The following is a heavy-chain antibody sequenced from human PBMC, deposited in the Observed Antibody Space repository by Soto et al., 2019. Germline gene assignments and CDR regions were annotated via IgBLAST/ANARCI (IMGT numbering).Heavy chain of an antibody. CDR3: ARDFTGYCSSTSCYNAFDI. D-gene: IGHD2-2*02. CDR2: IYSGGST. J-gene: IGHJ3*02. V-gene: IGHV3-66*01. Sequence: GGSLRLSCAASGLTVSSNYMSWVRQAPGKGLEWVSVIYSGGSTYYADSVKGRFTISRDNSKNTLYLQMNSLRAEDTAVYYCARDFTGYCSSTSCYNAFDIWGQGTMVTVSS. CDR1: GLTVSSNY.